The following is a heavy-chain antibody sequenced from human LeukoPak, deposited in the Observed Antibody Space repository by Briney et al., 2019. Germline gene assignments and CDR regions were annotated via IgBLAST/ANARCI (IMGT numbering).Heavy chain of an antibody. D-gene: IGHD1-26*01. CDR2: ISPDGGRS. V-gene: IGHV3-43*02. J-gene: IGHJ5*02. CDR1: GFTFGDYP. CDR3: AKDMGGSGRNWASNWFDP. Sequence: GGSLRLSCAASGFTFGDYPMHWIRQTPGQGLEWVSLISPDGGRSFQADSVRGRFTISRDNSKNSLYLRMNSLRSEDTALYYCAKDMGGSGRNWASNWFDPWGQGTLVTVSS.